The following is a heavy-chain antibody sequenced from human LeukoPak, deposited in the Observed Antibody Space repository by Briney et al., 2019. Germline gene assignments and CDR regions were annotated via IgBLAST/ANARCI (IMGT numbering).Heavy chain of an antibody. J-gene: IGHJ4*02. CDR1: GFTFSSYG. V-gene: IGHV3-30*03. Sequence: PGGSLRLSCAASGFTFSSYGMHWVRQAPGKGLEWVAVISYDGSNKYYADSVKGRFTISRDNAKNSLYLQMNSLRAEDTAVYYCARDSGILTGYYADYWGQGTLVTVSS. CDR3: ARDSGILTGYYADY. D-gene: IGHD3-9*01. CDR2: ISYDGSNK.